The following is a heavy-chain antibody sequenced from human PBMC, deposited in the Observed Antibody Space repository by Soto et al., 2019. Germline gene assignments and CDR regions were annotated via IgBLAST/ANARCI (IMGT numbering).Heavy chain of an antibody. Sequence: PGGSLRLSCAASGFTFSDYYMSWIRQAPGKGLEWVSYISSSGSTIYYADSVKGRFTISRDNAKNSLYLQMNSLRAEDTAVYYCARDREQQLAYYYYYGMDVWGQGTTVTVSS. CDR2: ISSSGSTI. CDR1: GFTFSDYY. V-gene: IGHV3-11*01. CDR3: ARDREQQLAYYYYYGMDV. J-gene: IGHJ6*02. D-gene: IGHD6-13*01.